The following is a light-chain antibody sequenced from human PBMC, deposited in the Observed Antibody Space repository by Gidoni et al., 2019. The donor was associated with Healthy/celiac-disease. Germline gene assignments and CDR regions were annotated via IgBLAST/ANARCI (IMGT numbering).Light chain of an antibody. CDR3: SSYTSSRGV. Sequence: QSALTQPASVSGSPGQSITISCTGTSSDVGGYNYVSWYQQPPGKAPKLMIYDVSNRPSGGSNRFSGAKSGNTASLTISGLQAEDEADYYCSSYTSSRGVFGGGTKLTVL. J-gene: IGLJ3*02. CDR2: DVS. V-gene: IGLV2-14*01. CDR1: SSDVGGYNY.